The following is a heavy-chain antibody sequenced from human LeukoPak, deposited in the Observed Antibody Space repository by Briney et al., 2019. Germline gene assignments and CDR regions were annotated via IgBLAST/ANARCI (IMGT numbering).Heavy chain of an antibody. CDR1: GGSISSSSYY. Sequence: PSENLSLTCTVSGGSISSSSYYWGWIRQPPGKGLEWIGSTYYSGSTYYNPSLKSRVTISVDTSKNQFSLKLSSVTAADTAVYYCARRIQLWLHAFDIWGQGTMVTVSS. CDR3: ARRIQLWLHAFDI. J-gene: IGHJ3*02. V-gene: IGHV4-39*01. D-gene: IGHD5-18*01. CDR2: TYYSGST.